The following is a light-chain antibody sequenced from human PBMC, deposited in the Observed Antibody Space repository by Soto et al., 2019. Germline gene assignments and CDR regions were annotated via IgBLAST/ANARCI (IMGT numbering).Light chain of an antibody. V-gene: IGKV3-20*01. CDR1: QSVSSGH. J-gene: IGKJ1*01. Sequence: DIVLTQSPGTLSLSPGERDSLSCRASQSVSSGHLAWYQQKPGQAPRLLIYGASSRATGIPDRFSGSGSGTDFTLTISRLEPEDYAVYYCQQYGHSLWTFGQGTKVDI. CDR3: QQYGHSLWT. CDR2: GAS.